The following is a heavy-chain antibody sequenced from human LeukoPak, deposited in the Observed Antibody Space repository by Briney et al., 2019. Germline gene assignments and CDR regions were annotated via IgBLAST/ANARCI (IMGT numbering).Heavy chain of an antibody. CDR2: ISSSSSTI. CDR1: GFTFSSYS. CDR3: ASWQGQLPRYYYYYMDV. D-gene: IGHD2-2*01. Sequence: HAGGSLRLSCAASGFTFSSYSMNWVRQAPGKGLEWVSSISSSSSTIYYADSVKGRFTISRDNAKNSLYLQMNSLRAEDTAVYYCASWQGQLPRYYYYYMDVWGKGTTVTVSS. J-gene: IGHJ6*03. V-gene: IGHV3-48*01.